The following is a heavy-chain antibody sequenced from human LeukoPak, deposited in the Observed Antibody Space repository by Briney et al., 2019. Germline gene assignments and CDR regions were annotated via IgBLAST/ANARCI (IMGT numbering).Heavy chain of an antibody. D-gene: IGHD4-17*01. CDR1: GGSINRDNW. CDR2: IYYSGST. J-gene: IGHJ4*02. Sequence: PSGTLSLTCAVSGGSINRDNWWNWVRQPPGKGLEWIGYIYYSGSTNYNPSLKSRVTISVDTSKNQFSLKLSSVTAADTAVYYCARLAVGDQDYWGQGTLVTVSS. V-gene: IGHV4-4*02. CDR3: ARLAVGDQDY.